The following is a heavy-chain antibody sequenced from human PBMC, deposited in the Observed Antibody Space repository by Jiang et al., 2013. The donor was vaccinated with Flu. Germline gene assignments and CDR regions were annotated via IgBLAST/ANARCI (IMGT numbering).Heavy chain of an antibody. Sequence: GSGLVKPSGTLSLTCAVSGGSISSSNWWSWVRQPPGKGLEWIGEIYHSGSTNYNPSLKSRVTISVDKSKNQFSLKLSSVTAADTAVYYCASPAARGYNYPPYAFVYLGPKGRMVTVSS. CDR1: GGSISSSNW. CDR2: IYHSGST. J-gene: IGHJ3*02. D-gene: IGHD5-24*01. CDR3: ASPAARGYNYPPYAFVY. V-gene: IGHV4-4*02.